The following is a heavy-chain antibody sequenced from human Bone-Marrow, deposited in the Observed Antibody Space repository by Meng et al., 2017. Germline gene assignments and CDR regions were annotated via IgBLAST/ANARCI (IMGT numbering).Heavy chain of an antibody. CDR2: ISSSSSYI. D-gene: IGHD6-19*01. J-gene: IGHJ4*02. Sequence: GGSLRLSCAASGFTFSNAWMSWVRQAPGKGLEWVSSISSSSSYIYYADSVKGRFTISRDNAKNSLYLQMNSLRAEDTAVYYCARSSVKWLVNGPDYWGQGTLVTVSS. V-gene: IGHV3-21*01. CDR1: GFTFSNAW. CDR3: ARSSVKWLVNGPDY.